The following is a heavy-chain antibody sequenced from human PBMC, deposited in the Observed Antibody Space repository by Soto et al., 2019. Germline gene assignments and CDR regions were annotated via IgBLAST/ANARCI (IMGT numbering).Heavy chain of an antibody. V-gene: IGHV1-18*01. D-gene: IGHD3-16*01. CDR3: ARDFGNDLSAPGAVFDY. CDR1: GYTFYTYG. Sequence: QVQLVQSGTELKKPGASVKVSCKASGYTFYTYGINWVRQAPGQGLEWLGWVSPYNNNTVYAQKLQGRVTMTTDTSTKTAYMELRSLRSDDTAIYYCARDFGNDLSAPGAVFDYWGQGTLVTVSS. J-gene: IGHJ4*02. CDR2: VSPYNNNT.